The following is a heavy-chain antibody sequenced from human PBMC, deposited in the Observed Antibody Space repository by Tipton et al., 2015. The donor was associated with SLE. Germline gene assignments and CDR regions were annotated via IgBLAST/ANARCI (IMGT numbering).Heavy chain of an antibody. CDR2: IIPLLGSP. CDR1: GGTFSSYA. J-gene: IGHJ3*02. Sequence: QSGAEVKKPGSSVKVSCKASGGTFSSYAISWVRQSPGQGLEWMGGIIPLLGSPNYSQKFQGRVTITTDESTSAAYIELSSLRSEDTAVYYCAAHCGDDCSTGGGFDIWGQGTMVTVSS. V-gene: IGHV1-69*05. CDR3: AAHCGDDCSTGGGFDI. D-gene: IGHD2-21*01.